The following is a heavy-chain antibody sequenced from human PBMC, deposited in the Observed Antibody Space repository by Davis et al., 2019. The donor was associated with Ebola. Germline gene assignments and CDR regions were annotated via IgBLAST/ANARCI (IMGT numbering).Heavy chain of an antibody. V-gene: IGHV5-51*01. D-gene: IGHD6-6*01. J-gene: IGHJ3*02. CDR1: GYSFTSYW. CDR2: IYPGDSDT. Sequence: PGGSLRLSCKGSGYSFTSYWIGWVRQMPGKGLEWMGIIYPGDSDTRYSPSFQGQVTISADKSISTAYLQWSSLKASDTDMHYCARRGPWGGYSSSGVLGAFDIWGQGTMVTVSS. CDR3: ARRGPWGGYSSSGVLGAFDI.